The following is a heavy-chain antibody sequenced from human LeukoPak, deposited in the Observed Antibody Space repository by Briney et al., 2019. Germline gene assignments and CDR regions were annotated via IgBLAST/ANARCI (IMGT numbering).Heavy chain of an antibody. V-gene: IGHV4-34*01. CDR3: AVGGGYSNSSDY. D-gene: IGHD4-11*01. J-gene: IGHJ4*02. Sequence: SETLSLTCAVHGGSFSGYYWSWIRQPPGKGLEWIGEINHSGSTNYNPSLKSRVTISVDTSKNQFSLKLSSVTAADTAVYYCAVGGGYSNSSDYWGQGTLVTVSS. CDR2: INHSGST. CDR1: GGSFSGYY.